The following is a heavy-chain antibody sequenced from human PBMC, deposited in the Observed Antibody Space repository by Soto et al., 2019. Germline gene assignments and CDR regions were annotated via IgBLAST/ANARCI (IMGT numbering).Heavy chain of an antibody. D-gene: IGHD5-12*01. CDR1: GFTFSSYW. CDR3: ARPTSEMATLRRGAFDI. Sequence: GGSLRLSCAASGFTFSSYWMHWVRQAPGKGLVWVSRIYNDGGSTSYADSVRGRFTISRDNAKNTLYLQMNSLRAEDTAVYYCARPTSEMATLRRGAFDIWGQGTMVTVSS. J-gene: IGHJ3*02. V-gene: IGHV3-74*01. CDR2: IYNDGGST.